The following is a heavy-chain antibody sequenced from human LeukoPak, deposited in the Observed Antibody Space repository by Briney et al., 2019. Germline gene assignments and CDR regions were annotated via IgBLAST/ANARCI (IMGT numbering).Heavy chain of an antibody. Sequence: GGSLRLSCAASGLTFSSYSMNWVRQAPGKGLEWVSSISSSSSYIYYADSVKGRFTISRDNAKNSLYLQMNSLRAEDTAVYYCARGASKNCSGGSCYSRSFDYWGQGTLVTVSS. CDR1: GLTFSSYS. D-gene: IGHD2-15*01. CDR2: ISSSSSYI. J-gene: IGHJ4*02. V-gene: IGHV3-21*01. CDR3: ARGASKNCSGGSCYSRSFDY.